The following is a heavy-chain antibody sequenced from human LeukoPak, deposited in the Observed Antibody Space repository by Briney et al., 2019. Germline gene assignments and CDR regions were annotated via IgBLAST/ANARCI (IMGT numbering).Heavy chain of an antibody. V-gene: IGHV1-69*01. CDR1: GGTFSSYA. CDR2: IIPIFGTA. D-gene: IGHD3-22*01. J-gene: IGHJ3*02. Sequence: GSSVKVSCKASGGTFSSYAISWVRQAPGQGLEWMGGIIPIFGTANYAQKFQGRVTITADESTSTAYMELSSLRSEDTAVYYCARVSSHDSSGYYFVGGNDIWGQGTMVTVSS. CDR3: ARVSSHDSSGYYFVGGNDI.